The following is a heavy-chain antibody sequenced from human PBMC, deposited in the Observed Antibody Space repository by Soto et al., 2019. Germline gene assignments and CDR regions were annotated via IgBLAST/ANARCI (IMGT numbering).Heavy chain of an antibody. J-gene: IGHJ6*02. V-gene: IGHV4-59*01. CDR3: ARDNTGEYYDILAANSGRRRYGMDV. CDR1: GGSISRYS. D-gene: IGHD3-9*01. CDR2: IYYSGST. Sequence: PSETLSLTFTVSGGSISRYSWSWIRQPPGKGLEWIGYIYYSGSTNYNPSLKSRVTISVDTSKNQFSLKLSSVTAADTAVYYCARDNTGEYYDILAANSGRRRYGMDVWGQGTTVT.